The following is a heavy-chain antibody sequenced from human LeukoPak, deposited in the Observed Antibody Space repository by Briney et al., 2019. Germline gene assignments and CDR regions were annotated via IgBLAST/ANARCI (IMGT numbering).Heavy chain of an antibody. CDR2: IYPGDSDT. Sequence: GESLKISCQGSGYRFTIHWIAWVRQMPGKGLEWMGIIYPGDSDTRYSPSFQGQVTISADKSISTAYLQWSSLKASDTAMYYCARLYRPTSPLDYWGQGTLVTVSS. V-gene: IGHV5-51*01. D-gene: IGHD1-26*01. J-gene: IGHJ4*02. CDR1: GYRFTIHW. CDR3: ARLYRPTSPLDY.